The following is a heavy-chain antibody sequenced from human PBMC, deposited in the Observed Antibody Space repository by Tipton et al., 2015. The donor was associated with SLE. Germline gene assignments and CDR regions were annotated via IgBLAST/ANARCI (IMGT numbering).Heavy chain of an antibody. V-gene: IGHV4-61*02. CDR2: IYTSGST. CDR1: GGSISSGSYY. J-gene: IGHJ6*02. CDR3: ASTYYDFWSGYSYGMDV. D-gene: IGHD3-3*01. Sequence: TLSLTCTVSGGSISSGSYYWSWIRQPAGKGLEWIGRIYTSGSTNYNPSLKSRASISVDTSKNQFSLKLSSVTAADTAVYYCASTYYDFWSGYSYGMDVWGQGTTVTVSS.